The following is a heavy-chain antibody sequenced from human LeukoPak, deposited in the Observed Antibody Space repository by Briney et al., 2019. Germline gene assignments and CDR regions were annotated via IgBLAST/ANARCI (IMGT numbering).Heavy chain of an antibody. CDR2: INQDGSEK. V-gene: IGHV3-7*01. D-gene: IGHD3-22*01. CDR1: GFIFSSYW. J-gene: IGHJ4*02. Sequence: PAESLRLSCAASGFIFSSYWMSWVRQAPGKGLEWVANINQDGSEKYYVDSVKGRFTISRDNAKNSLYLQMNSLRAEDTAVYYCARDQYGSGYYYDYWGQGTLVTVSS. CDR3: ARDQYGSGYYYDY.